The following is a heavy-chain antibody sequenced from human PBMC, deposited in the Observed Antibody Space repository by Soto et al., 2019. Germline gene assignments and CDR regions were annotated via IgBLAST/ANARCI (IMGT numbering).Heavy chain of an antibody. CDR2: ISASGTST. D-gene: IGHD4-17*01. CDR3: AKDPNADYVGGFEF. V-gene: IGHV3-23*01. Sequence: DVQLLESGGALVQPGGSLRLSCETSGFTFTNYAMSWVRQAPGKGPEWVSGISASGTSTYYADSVKGRFTISRDNSKNTLSLQMNSLRAEDTAVYYCAKDPNADYVGGFEFWGQGTMVTVSS. CDR1: GFTFTNYA. J-gene: IGHJ3*01.